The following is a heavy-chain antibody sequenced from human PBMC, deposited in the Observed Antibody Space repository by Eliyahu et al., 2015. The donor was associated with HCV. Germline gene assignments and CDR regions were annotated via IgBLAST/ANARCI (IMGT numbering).Heavy chain of an antibody. CDR2: ISSSGSTI. J-gene: IGHJ4*02. CDR1: GFTFSVYY. D-gene: IGHD2-15*01. V-gene: IGHV3-11*04. Sequence: QVQLVESGGGLVKPGGSLRLSCAASGFTFSVYYLRWIRQAPGKGLGWVSYISSSGSTIYYADSVKGRFTISRDNAKNSLYLQMNSLRAEDTAVYYCAREGAGVVVVAAFDYWGQGTLVTVSS. CDR3: AREGAGVVVVAAFDY.